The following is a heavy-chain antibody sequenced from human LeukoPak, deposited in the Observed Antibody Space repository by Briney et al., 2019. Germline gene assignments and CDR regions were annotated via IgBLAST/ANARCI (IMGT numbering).Heavy chain of an antibody. Sequence: PGGFLRLSCAASGFTFSDYDMHWVRQATGKGLEWVSAIDTLGNTYYDGSVKGRFTISRENAWNSLYLQMNSLRAEDTAVYYCAKDKLPTAMFSYVYWGQGTLVTVSS. CDR2: IDTLGNT. D-gene: IGHD2-2*01. V-gene: IGHV3-13*01. CDR3: AKDKLPTAMFSYVY. CDR1: GFTFSDYD. J-gene: IGHJ4*02.